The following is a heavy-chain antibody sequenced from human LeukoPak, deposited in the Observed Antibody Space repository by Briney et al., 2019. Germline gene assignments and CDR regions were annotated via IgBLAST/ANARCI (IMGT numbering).Heavy chain of an antibody. CDR2: ISGSGGST. D-gene: IGHD3-22*01. CDR3: AKAPSMIVVVNFDY. Sequence: GGSLRLSCAASGFTFSSYAMSWVRQAPGKGLEWVSVISGSGGSTYYADSVKGRFTISRDNSKNTLYLQMNSLRAEDTAVYYCAKAPSMIVVVNFDYWGQGTLVTVSS. J-gene: IGHJ4*02. CDR1: GFTFSSYA. V-gene: IGHV3-23*01.